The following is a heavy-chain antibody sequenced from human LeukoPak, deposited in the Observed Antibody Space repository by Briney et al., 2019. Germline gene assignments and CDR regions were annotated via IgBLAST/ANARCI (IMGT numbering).Heavy chain of an antibody. CDR2: INPSGGST. CDR1: GYTFTGYY. Sequence: ASVKVSCKASGYTFTGYYIHWVRQAPGQGLEWMGIINPSGGSTSYAQKFQGRVTMTRDTSTSTVYMELSSLRSEDTAVYYCARDRRGCSSTSCYDEYFQHWGQGTLVTVSS. J-gene: IGHJ1*01. V-gene: IGHV1-46*01. CDR3: ARDRRGCSSTSCYDEYFQH. D-gene: IGHD2-2*01.